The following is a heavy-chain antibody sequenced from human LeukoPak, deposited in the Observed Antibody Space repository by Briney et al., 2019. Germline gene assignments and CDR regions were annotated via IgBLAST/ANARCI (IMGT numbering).Heavy chain of an antibody. D-gene: IGHD1-26*01. CDR3: AKDKGSGSYYYYGMDV. J-gene: IGHJ6*02. CDR1: GFTFSNYW. CDR2: IKEDGSDK. Sequence: GGSLRLSCAASGFTFSNYWMNWVRQAPGKGLEWVANIKEDGSDKYYVDSVKGRFTISNDNAKNSLYLQMNSLRAEDTALYYCAKDKGSGSYYYYGMDVWGQGTTVTVSS. V-gene: IGHV3-7*03.